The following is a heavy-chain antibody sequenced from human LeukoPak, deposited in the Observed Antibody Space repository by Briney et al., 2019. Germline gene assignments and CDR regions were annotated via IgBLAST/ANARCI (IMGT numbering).Heavy chain of an antibody. CDR1: GYSSTDYY. CDR3: ARADFIDAGPYLIGP. V-gene: IGHV1-2*02. J-gene: IGHJ5*02. D-gene: IGHD3-3*01. CDR2: INTKSGRT. Sequence: ASVRVSCKTSGYSSTDYYIHWVRQAPGQGLEWMGWINTKSGRTSSARKFQGRVTMTRDPSITTVYMDMAWLTSDDTAIYFCARADFIDAGPYLIGPWGQGTLVTVSS.